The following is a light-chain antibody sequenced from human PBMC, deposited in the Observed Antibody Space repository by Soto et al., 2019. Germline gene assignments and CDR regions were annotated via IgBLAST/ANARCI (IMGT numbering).Light chain of an antibody. Sequence: AIQMTQSPSSLSASVGDRVTITCRASQGIRNDLGWYQQKPGKAPKLLIYAASSLQSGVPSRFSGSGSGTDFTLTISSLQPEDCATYSCLQDYNYPQTFGQRTKVDIK. J-gene: IGKJ1*01. CDR2: AAS. CDR3: LQDYNYPQT. CDR1: QGIRND. V-gene: IGKV1-6*01.